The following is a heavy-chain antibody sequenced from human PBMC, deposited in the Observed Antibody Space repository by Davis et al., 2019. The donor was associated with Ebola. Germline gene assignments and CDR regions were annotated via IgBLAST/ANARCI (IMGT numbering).Heavy chain of an antibody. D-gene: IGHD2-15*01. CDR3: ARESCSGGSCYSGGYFDY. Sequence: SETLSLTCTVSGGSISSYYWSWIRQPPGKGLEWIGYIYYSGSTNYNPSLKSRVTISVDTSKNQFSLKLSSVTAADTAVYYCARESCSGGSCYSGGYFDYWGQGTLVTVSS. V-gene: IGHV4-59*01. CDR1: GGSISSYY. CDR2: IYYSGST. J-gene: IGHJ4*02.